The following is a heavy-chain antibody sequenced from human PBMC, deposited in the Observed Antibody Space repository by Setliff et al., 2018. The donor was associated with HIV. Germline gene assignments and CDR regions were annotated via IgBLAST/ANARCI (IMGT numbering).Heavy chain of an antibody. J-gene: IGHJ6*02. CDR3: ARLGSGWSDSYYYAMDI. D-gene: IGHD6-19*01. Sequence: ASVKVSCKASGYTFTTYGNSWVRQAPGHGLEWMGWISPNFGHTKYAQRFLDRVTMTIDTATSRADMELRSLRSDDTAVYFCARLGSGWSDSYYYAMDIWGQGTTFTVSS. CDR1: GYTFTTYG. CDR2: ISPNFGHT. V-gene: IGHV1-18*01.